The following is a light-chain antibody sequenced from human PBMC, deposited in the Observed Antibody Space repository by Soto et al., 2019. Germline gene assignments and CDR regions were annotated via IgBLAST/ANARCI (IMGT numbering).Light chain of an antibody. CDR3: QQSYSTPWT. CDR2: AAS. Sequence: DIQMTQSPSSLSASVGDRVTSTCRASQSISSYLNWYQQKPGKAPKLLIYAASSLQSGVPSRFSGSGSGTDFTLTISSLQPEDFATYYCQQSYSTPWTFGQGTTVDI. V-gene: IGKV1-39*01. J-gene: IGKJ1*01. CDR1: QSISSY.